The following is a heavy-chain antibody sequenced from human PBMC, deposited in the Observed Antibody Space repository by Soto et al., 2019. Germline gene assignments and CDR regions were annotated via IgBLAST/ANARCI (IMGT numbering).Heavy chain of an antibody. CDR3: ARRDCSGTTCYVDY. Sequence: SETLSLTCTVSGGSISTSSYYWGWIRQPPGKGLEWIASIYYSGSTYYNPSLKSRVTISVDTSKNQFSLRLSSVTAADTAVYYCARRDCSGTTCYVDYWGQGTLVTVSS. J-gene: IGHJ4*02. V-gene: IGHV4-39*01. D-gene: IGHD2-2*01. CDR1: GGSISTSSYY. CDR2: IYYSGST.